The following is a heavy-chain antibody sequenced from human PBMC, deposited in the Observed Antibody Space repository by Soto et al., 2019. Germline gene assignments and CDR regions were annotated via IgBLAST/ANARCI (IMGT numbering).Heavy chain of an antibody. D-gene: IGHD1-20*01. J-gene: IGHJ4*02. CDR2: IIPIFGTA. Sequence: GASVKVSCKASGGTFSSYAIIWVRQAPGQGLEWMGGIIPIFGTANYAQKFQGRVTITADESTSTAYMELSSLRSEDTAVYYCATTYNWNGGNWGQGTLVTVSS. V-gene: IGHV1-69*13. CDR1: GGTFSSYA. CDR3: ATTYNWNGGN.